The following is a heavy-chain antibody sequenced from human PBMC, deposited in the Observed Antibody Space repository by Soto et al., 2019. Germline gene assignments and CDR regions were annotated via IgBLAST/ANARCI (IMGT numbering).Heavy chain of an antibody. CDR3: ARADYYGSSDYHLDY. CDR2: ITPRGGST. J-gene: IGHJ4*02. V-gene: IGHV1-46*01. D-gene: IGHD3-22*01. CDR1: GYPFTNFY. Sequence: QVQVAQSGAEVKRPGASVKVSCWASGYPFTNFYIHWVRQAPGQGLEWMGIITPRGGSTAYAQKFMGRVTMTRDTYTSTVYMEVSSLRSEDTAVYYCARADYYGSSDYHLDYWGQGTLVTVSS.